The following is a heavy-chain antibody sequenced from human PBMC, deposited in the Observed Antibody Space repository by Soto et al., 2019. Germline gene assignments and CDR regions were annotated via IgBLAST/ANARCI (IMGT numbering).Heavy chain of an antibody. J-gene: IGHJ5*02. Sequence: TGGSLRLSCAASGFSLGSNSMAWVRQAPGERLQWISGISNDGSITFYVDSVRGRFTISRDTSRNTLYLQMDSLRVEDTALYFCAKWSGFGDACGQGTLVTVSS. CDR2: ISNDGSIT. V-gene: IGHV3-23*01. CDR1: GFSLGSNS. D-gene: IGHD3-10*01. CDR3: AKWSGFGDA.